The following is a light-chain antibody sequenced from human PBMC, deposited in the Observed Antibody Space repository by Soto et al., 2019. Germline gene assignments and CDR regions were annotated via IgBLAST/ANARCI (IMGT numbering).Light chain of an antibody. Sequence: EIVMTQSPATLSVSPGERATLSCRASQSVSSNLAWYQQKPGQAPRLLIYAASTRATGIPARSSGSGSGTEFTLPIISLHSEDFAVYYCQQYNNWHPLTVGGRIKVDIK. CDR1: QSVSSN. J-gene: IGKJ4*01. V-gene: IGKV3-15*01. CDR2: AAS. CDR3: QQYNNWHPLT.